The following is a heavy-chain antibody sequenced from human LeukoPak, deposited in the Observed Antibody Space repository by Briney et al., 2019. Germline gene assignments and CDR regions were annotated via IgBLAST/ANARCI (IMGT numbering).Heavy chain of an antibody. V-gene: IGHV3-30-3*01. CDR1: GFTFSSYA. D-gene: IGHD5-12*01. CDR3: AYSGYEPFLRD. CDR2: ISYDGSNK. J-gene: IGHJ4*02. Sequence: GGSLRLSCAASGFTFSSYAMHWVRQAPGKGLEWVAVISYDGSNKYYADSVKGRFTISRDNSKNTLYLQMNSLRAEDTAVYYCAYSGYEPFLRDWGQGTLVTVSS.